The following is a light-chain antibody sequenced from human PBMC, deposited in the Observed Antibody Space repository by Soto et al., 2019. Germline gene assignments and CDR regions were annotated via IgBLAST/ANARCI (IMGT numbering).Light chain of an antibody. CDR1: QSISSW. CDR3: QQYNSYSRT. Sequence: DIQMTQSPSTLSASVGDRVTITCRASQSISSWLAWYQQKPGKAPKLVIYKASSLESGVPSRFSGSGSGTEFTLTISSLQPDDLTTYYCQQYNSYSRTFGQGTKVQIK. CDR2: KAS. V-gene: IGKV1-5*03. J-gene: IGKJ1*01.